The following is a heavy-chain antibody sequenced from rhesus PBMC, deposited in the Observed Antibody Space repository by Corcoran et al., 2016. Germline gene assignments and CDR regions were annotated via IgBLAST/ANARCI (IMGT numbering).Heavy chain of an antibody. V-gene: IGHV4-165*02. CDR2: LGGNSGST. J-gene: IGHJ5-1*01. D-gene: IGHD3-34*01. CDR3: VWGTHYNRFDV. Sequence: QVLLQESGPGLVAPSDTLSLTCAVSGASISGHYWNWIRQSPGKGLEWIAYLGGNSGSTSYNPSLKSRVTISTDTSKNQFSLRLTSGTAADTAMYFCVWGTHYNRFDVWGAGLLVTVSS. CDR1: GASISGHY.